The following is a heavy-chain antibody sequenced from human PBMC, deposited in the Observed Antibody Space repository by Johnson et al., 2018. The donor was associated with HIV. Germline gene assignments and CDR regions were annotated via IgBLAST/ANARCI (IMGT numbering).Heavy chain of an antibody. CDR3: ARETPGPYFDWSDDAFDI. CDR1: GFTFSDYY. D-gene: IGHD3-9*01. Sequence: VQLVESGGGLVKRGGSLRLSCATSGFTFSDYYMSWVRQAPGKGLEWVSVIYGGDRTYYADSVRGRFTISGDTSKNTLHLQMNSLRAEDTAVYYCARETPGPYFDWSDDAFDIWGQGTMVTVSS. V-gene: IGHV3-66*01. J-gene: IGHJ3*02. CDR2: IYGGDRT.